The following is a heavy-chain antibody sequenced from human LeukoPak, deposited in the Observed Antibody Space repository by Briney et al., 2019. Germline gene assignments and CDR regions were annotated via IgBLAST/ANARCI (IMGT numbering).Heavy chain of an antibody. V-gene: IGHV1-2*02. CDR3: ARVAVAGTGSVDY. Sequence: ASVKVSCKASGYTFTGYYMHWVRQAPRQGLEWMGWINPNSGGTNHAQKFQGRVTMTRDTSINTAYMELSRLRSDDTAVYYCARVAVAGTGSVDYWGQGTLVTVSS. D-gene: IGHD6-19*01. CDR2: INPNSGGT. J-gene: IGHJ4*02. CDR1: GYTFTGYY.